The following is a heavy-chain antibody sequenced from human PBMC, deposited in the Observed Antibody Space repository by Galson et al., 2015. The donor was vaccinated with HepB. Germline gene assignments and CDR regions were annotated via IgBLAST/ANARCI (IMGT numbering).Heavy chain of an antibody. J-gene: IGHJ4*02. V-gene: IGHV3-48*01. Sequence: SLRLSCAASGFTFSSYSMNWVRQAPGKGLEWVSYISSSSSTIYYADSVKGRFTISRDNAKNSLYLQMNSLRAEDTAVYYCASPAPIYGDTPDYWGQGTLVTVSS. D-gene: IGHD4-17*01. CDR3: ASPAPIYGDTPDY. CDR1: GFTFSSYS. CDR2: ISSSSSTI.